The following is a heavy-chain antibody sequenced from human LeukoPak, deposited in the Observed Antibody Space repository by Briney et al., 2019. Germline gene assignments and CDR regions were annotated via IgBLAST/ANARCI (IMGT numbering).Heavy chain of an antibody. CDR2: IYHSGST. CDR3: ATVYVFNAIVAA. J-gene: IGHJ1*01. CDR1: GGSVSSGSYY. D-gene: IGHD2-15*01. V-gene: IGHV4-61*01. Sequence: SETLSLTCTVSGGSVSSGSYYWSWIRQPPGKGLEWIGCIYHSGSTSDNPSLKSRVTISVDTSKNQFSLKLSSVTAADTAVYSCATVYVFNAIVAAWGQGTLVTVSS.